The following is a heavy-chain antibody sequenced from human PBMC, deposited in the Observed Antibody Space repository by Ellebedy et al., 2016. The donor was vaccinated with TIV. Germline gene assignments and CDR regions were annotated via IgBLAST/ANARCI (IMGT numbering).Heavy chain of an antibody. J-gene: IGHJ4*02. V-gene: IGHV3-30*03. D-gene: IGHD2-21*01. Sequence: GESLKISCAASGFTFSSYGMHWVRQAPGQGLEWVAVISYDGSNKYYADSVKGRFTISRDNSKNTLYLQMNSLRAEDTAVYYCARGDRNIVVVNGIDYWGQGTLVTVSS. CDR2: ISYDGSNK. CDR1: GFTFSSYG. CDR3: ARGDRNIVVVNGIDY.